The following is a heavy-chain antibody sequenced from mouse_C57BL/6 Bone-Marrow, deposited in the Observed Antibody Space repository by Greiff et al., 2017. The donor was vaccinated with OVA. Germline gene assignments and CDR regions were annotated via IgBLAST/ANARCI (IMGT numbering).Heavy chain of an antibody. V-gene: IGHV1-69*01. J-gene: IGHJ4*01. CDR1: GYTFTSYW. D-gene: IGHD2-4*01. CDR3: ARCDYDEVCAMDY. Sequence: QVQLQQPGAELVMPGASVKLSCKASGYTFTSYWMHWVKQRPGQGLEWIGEIDPSDSYTNYNQKFKGKSTLTVDKSSSTAYMQLSSLTSEDSAVYYCARCDYDEVCAMDYWGQGTSVTVSS. CDR2: IDPSDSYT.